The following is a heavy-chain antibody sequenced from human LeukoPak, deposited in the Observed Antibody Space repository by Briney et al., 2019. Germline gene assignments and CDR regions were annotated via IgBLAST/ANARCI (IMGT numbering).Heavy chain of an antibody. J-gene: IGHJ4*02. V-gene: IGHV4-34*01. CDR3: ARAHGAYYYDSSGYYLDY. D-gene: IGHD3-22*01. Sequence: PSETLSLTCAVYGGSFSGYYWSWIRQPPGKGLEWIGEINHSGSTNYNPSLKSRVTIPVDTSKNQFSLKLSSVTAADTAVYYCARAHGAYYYDSSGYYLDYWGQGTLVTVSS. CDR2: INHSGST. CDR1: GGSFSGYY.